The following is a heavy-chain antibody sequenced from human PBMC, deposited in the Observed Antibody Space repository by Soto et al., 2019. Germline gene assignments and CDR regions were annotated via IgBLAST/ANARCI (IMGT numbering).Heavy chain of an antibody. D-gene: IGHD5-18*01. CDR2: IIPIFGTA. CDR3: ARNWLGSGYGYVIYYYGMDV. Sequence: SVKVSCKASGGTFSSYAISWVRQAPGQGLEWMGGIIPIFGTANYAQKFQGRVTITADESTSTAYMELSSLRSEDTAVYYCARNWLGSGYGYVIYYYGMDVWGQGTTVTVSS. V-gene: IGHV1-69*13. CDR1: GGTFSSYA. J-gene: IGHJ6*02.